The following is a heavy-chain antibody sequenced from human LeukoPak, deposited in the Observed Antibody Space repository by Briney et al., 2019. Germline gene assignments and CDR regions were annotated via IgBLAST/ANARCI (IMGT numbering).Heavy chain of an antibody. CDR2: IYYSGST. CDR1: GGSISSYY. D-gene: IGHD2-21*02. Sequence: SETLSLTCTVSGGSISSYYWSWIRQPPGKGLEWIGYIYYSGSTNYDPSLKSRVTISVDTSKNQFSLKLSSVTAADTAVYYCARGPYCGGDCYSLSFQHWGQGTLVTVSS. J-gene: IGHJ1*01. CDR3: ARGPYCGGDCYSLSFQH. V-gene: IGHV4-59*01.